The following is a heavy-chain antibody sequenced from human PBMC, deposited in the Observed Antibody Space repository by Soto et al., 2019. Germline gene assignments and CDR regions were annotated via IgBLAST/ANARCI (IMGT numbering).Heavy chain of an antibody. CDR1: GYTLTELS. Sequence: ASVKVSCKVSGYTLTELSMHWVRQAPGEGLEWMGGFDPEDGETIYAQQFQGRVTMTEDTSTDTAYMELSSLRSEDTAVYYCAILRLMSGQHYYYYGMDVWGQGTKGTVSS. CDR3: AILRLMSGQHYYYYGMDV. D-gene: IGHD1-26*01. J-gene: IGHJ6*02. V-gene: IGHV1-24*01. CDR2: FDPEDGET.